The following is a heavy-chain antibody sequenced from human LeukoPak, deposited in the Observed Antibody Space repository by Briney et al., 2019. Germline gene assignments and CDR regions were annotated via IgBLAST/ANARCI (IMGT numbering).Heavy chain of an antibody. J-gene: IGHJ4*02. CDR1: GFRFDDHG. V-gene: IGHV3-7*01. Sequence: GGSLRLSCAASGFRFDDHGMNWVRQAPGKGLEWVANIKQDGSEKYYVDSVKGRFTISRDNAKNSLYLQMNSLRAEDTAVYYCASMYGSGSNYFDYWGQGTLVTVSS. CDR3: ASMYGSGSNYFDY. D-gene: IGHD3-10*01. CDR2: IKQDGSEK.